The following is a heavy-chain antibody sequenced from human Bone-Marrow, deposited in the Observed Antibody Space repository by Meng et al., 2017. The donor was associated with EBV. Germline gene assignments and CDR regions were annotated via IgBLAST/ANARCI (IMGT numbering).Heavy chain of an antibody. J-gene: IGHJ4*02. CDR3: ASQTTVSKGVYDY. D-gene: IGHD4-17*01. Sequence: QRERQVSGPGLVKPSGTLSLTCTVSGGSISSSSYYWGWIRQPPGKGLEWIGSIYYSGSTYYNPSLKSRVTISVDTSKNQFSLKLSSVTAADTAVYYCASQTTVSKGVYDYWGQGTLVTVSS. V-gene: IGHV4-39*07. CDR1: GGSISSSSYY. CDR2: IYYSGST.